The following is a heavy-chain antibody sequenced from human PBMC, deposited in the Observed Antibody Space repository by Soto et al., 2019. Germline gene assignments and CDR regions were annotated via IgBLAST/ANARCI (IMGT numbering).Heavy chain of an antibody. CDR2: ISDYGANT. CDR3: AKGFSGHYYDF. D-gene: IGHD3-22*01. J-gene: IGHJ4*02. Sequence: EVQVLESGGGLVQPGGSLRLSCAASGFMSWVRQATGKGLEWVSAISDYGANTYYVDSVKGRFTISRDNAKNTLYLQMNSLRAEDTAVYYCAKGFSGHYYDFRGQGTLVTVSS. CDR1: GF. V-gene: IGHV3-23*01.